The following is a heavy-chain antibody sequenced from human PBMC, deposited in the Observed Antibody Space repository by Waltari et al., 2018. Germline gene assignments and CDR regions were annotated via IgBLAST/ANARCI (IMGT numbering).Heavy chain of an antibody. D-gene: IGHD5-18*01. CDR2: ISGSGISR. CDR3: AKSSGYSYGLRLDY. J-gene: IGHJ4*02. V-gene: IGHV3-23*01. CDR1: GFPFRNYT. Sequence: DVQLLESGGGLAQPGRSLRLSCTAAGFPFRNYTLTWVRQAPGKGLEWVSGISGSGISRYYADSVKGRFSISRDKSKNTMYMQMNSLRVEDTAVYYCAKSSGYSYGLRLDYWGQGILVTVSS.